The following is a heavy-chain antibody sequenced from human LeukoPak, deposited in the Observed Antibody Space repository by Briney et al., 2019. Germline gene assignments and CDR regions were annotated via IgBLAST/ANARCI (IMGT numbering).Heavy chain of an antibody. J-gene: IGHJ4*02. D-gene: IGHD3-22*01. V-gene: IGHV4-59*01. CDR2: IYYSGST. CDR3: AREDYYDSSGYYISN. Sequence: SETLSLTCTVSGGSISSYYWSWIRQPPGKGLEWIGYIYYSGSTNYNPSLKSRVTISVDTSKNQFSLKLSSVTAADTAVYYCAREDYYDSSGYYISNWGQGTLVTVSS. CDR1: GGSISSYY.